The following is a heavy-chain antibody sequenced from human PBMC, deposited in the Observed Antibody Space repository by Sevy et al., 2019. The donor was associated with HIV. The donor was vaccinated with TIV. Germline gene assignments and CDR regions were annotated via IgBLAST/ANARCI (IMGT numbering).Heavy chain of an antibody. Sequence: ASMKVSCKASGYTFTSYGISWVRQAPGQGLEWMGWISAYNGNTNYAQKLQGRVTMTTDTSTSTAYMELRSLRSDDTAVYYCARGRVIVATASDAFDIWGQGTMVTVSS. V-gene: IGHV1-18*01. CDR3: ARGRVIVATASDAFDI. CDR2: ISAYNGNT. D-gene: IGHD5-12*01. J-gene: IGHJ3*02. CDR1: GYTFTSYG.